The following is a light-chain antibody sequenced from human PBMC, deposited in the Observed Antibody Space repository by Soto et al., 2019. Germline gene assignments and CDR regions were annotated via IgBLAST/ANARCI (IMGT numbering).Light chain of an antibody. CDR1: QGIRSY. CDR3: QQYNSYSWT. J-gene: IGKJ1*01. CDR2: KAS. V-gene: IGKV1-5*03. Sequence: IQFTQSPSSLSASVGDRVTITCRASQGIRSYLAWYQQRPGKAPKILIYKASSLESGVPSRFRGTGSGTEFTLTISRLQPDDFATYYCQQYNSYSWTFGQGTKVDI.